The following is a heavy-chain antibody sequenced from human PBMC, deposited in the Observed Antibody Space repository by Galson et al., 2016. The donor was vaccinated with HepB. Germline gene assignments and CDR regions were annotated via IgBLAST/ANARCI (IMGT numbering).Heavy chain of an antibody. D-gene: IGHD1-26*01. CDR1: GFTFSSYG. CDR2: ISNDGSKR. J-gene: IGHJ4*02. Sequence: SLRLSCAASGFTFSSYGMHWVRQAPGKGLEWVAVISNDGSKRYYAGSVKGRFTISRDNSKNTLYLQMNSLRAEDTAVYYCAKDYGPYSGRYLPFDHWGQGTLVTVSS. CDR3: AKDYGPYSGRYLPFDH. V-gene: IGHV3-30*18.